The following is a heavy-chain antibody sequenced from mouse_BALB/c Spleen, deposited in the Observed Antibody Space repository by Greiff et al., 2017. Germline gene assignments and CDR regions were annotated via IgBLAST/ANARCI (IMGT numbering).Heavy chain of an antibody. CDR1: GFAFSSYD. D-gene: IGHD4-1*01. J-gene: IGHJ3*01. CDR3: ARHLWDVGWFAY. Sequence: EVKLMESGGGLVKPGGSLKLSCAASGFAFSSYDMSWVRQTPEKRLEWVAYISSGGGSTYYPDTVKGRFTISRDNAKNTLYLQMSSLKSEDTAMYYCARHLWDVGWFAYWGQGTLVTVSA. V-gene: IGHV5-12-1*01. CDR2: ISSGGGST.